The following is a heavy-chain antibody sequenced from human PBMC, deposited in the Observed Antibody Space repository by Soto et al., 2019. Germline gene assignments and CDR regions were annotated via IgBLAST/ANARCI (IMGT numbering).Heavy chain of an antibody. V-gene: IGHV1-69*01. CDR1: GGTFSSYA. D-gene: IGHD6-6*01. J-gene: IGHJ6*02. CDR3: ARGREEDSSSYYYYYYGMDV. Sequence: QVQLVQSGAEVKKPGSSVKVSCKASGGTFSSYAISWVRQAPGQGLEWMGGIIPIFGTANYAQKFQCRVTITADESTSTAYMELSSLRSEDTAVYYCARGREEDSSSYYYYYYGMDVWGQGTTVTVSS. CDR2: IIPIFGTA.